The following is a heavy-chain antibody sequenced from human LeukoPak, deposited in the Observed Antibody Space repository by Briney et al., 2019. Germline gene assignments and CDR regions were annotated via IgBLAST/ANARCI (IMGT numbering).Heavy chain of an antibody. D-gene: IGHD2-21*01. Sequence: GGSLRLSCAASGFTFSNHWMHWVRQAPGQGLVWVSRIDEGGSTAMYADSVKGRFSISRDNAKNTVNLQMNSLRAEDAGVYYCIRDEALWRLDYWGQGNLVTVSS. CDR1: GFTFSNHW. CDR3: IRDEALWRLDY. J-gene: IGHJ4*02. CDR2: IDEGGSTA. V-gene: IGHV3-74*03.